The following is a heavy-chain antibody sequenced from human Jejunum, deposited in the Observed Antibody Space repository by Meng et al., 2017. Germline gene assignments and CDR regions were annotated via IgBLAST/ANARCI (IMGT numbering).Heavy chain of an antibody. Sequence: GESLKISCKGSGYSFSDYWIGWVRQMPGKGLEWIGMIYPGESRIQYSPSFQGQVTISADKSFNTAFLQWGSLRASDTAIYYCARFSLGGCSGGRCFLSFYYYGMDVWGQGTAVTVS. CDR3: ARFSLGGCSGGRCFLSFYYYGMDV. J-gene: IGHJ6*02. D-gene: IGHD2-15*01. CDR1: GYSFSDYW. CDR2: IYPGESRI. V-gene: IGHV5-51*01.